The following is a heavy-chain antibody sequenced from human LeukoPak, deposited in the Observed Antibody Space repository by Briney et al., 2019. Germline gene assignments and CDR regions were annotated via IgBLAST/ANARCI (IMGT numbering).Heavy chain of an antibody. D-gene: IGHD2-15*01. J-gene: IGHJ4*02. CDR3: AREEVVAATAWFDY. CDR2: IWYDGSNK. Sequence: GGSLRLSCAASGFTFSSYGMHWVRQAPGKGLEWVAVIWYDGSNKHYADSVKGRFTISRDNSKNTLYLQMNSLRAEDTAVYYCAREEVVAATAWFDYWGQGTLVTVSS. V-gene: IGHV3-33*01. CDR1: GFTFSSYG.